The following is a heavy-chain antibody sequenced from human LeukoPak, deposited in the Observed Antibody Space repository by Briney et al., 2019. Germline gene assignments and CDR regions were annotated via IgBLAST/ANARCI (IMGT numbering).Heavy chain of an antibody. CDR3: AKDRLAQWSNTFDH. Sequence: PGESLRLSFAAPGFTFSNYVIHLVRQAPGKGLGWVAYVRYDGSNEKDADATKGQLTITINNSKNTLYLQMSSLRPEATAVYYCAKDRLAQWSNTFDHWGQGTLVTVSS. CDR2: VRYDGSNE. J-gene: IGHJ4*02. CDR1: GFTFSNYV. D-gene: IGHD2-15*01. V-gene: IGHV3-30*02.